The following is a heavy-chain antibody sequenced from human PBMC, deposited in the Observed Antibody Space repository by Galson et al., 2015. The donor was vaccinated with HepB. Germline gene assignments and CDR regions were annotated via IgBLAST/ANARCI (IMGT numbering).Heavy chain of an antibody. J-gene: IGHJ4*02. CDR1: GNSIRSESYY. V-gene: IGHV4-61*01. Sequence: LSLTCTVSGNSIRSESYYWSWIRQPPGKGLEWIGHIFYSGSTNYNPSLKSRVTMSVDTSVNQFSLKLSSMTAADTAVYYCARWWVGSSATGGYNYFDYWGQGALVAVSS. CDR2: IFYSGST. D-gene: IGHD2-8*02. CDR3: ARWWVGSSATGGYNYFDY.